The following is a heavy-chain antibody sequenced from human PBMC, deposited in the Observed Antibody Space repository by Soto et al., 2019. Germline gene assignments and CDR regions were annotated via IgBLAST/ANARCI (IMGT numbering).Heavy chain of an antibody. D-gene: IGHD5-12*01. CDR2: IYYSGST. Sequence: PSETLSLTCTVSGGSISSGDYYWSWIRQPPGKGLEWIGYIYYSGSTYYNPSLKSRVTISVDTSRNQFSLNLRSDDTAVYYCATDSGYNRVARYWGQGTLVTVSS. CDR1: GGSISSGDYY. V-gene: IGHV4-30-4*02. J-gene: IGHJ4*02. CDR3: ATDSGYNRVARY.